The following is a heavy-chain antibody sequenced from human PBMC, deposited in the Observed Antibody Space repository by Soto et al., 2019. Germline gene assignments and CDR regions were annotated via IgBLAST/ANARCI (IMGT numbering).Heavy chain of an antibody. D-gene: IGHD6-13*01. CDR3: ATSSTFDY. V-gene: IGHV4-59*12. CDR2: IYYSGST. Sequence: SVTLALSCSVLGVSRSSYCCSWIRQPPGKGLEWIGYIYYSGSTNYNPSLKGRFTISRDNAKNSLYLQMNSLSAEDTAIYYCATSSTFDYSGQRLLVTVPS. J-gene: IGHJ4*02. CDR1: GVSRSSYC.